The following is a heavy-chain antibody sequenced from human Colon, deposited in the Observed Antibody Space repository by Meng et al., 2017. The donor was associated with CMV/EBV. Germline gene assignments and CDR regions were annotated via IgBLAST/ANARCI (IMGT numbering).Heavy chain of an antibody. CDR3: ATFVIFGGFIDS. J-gene: IGHJ4*02. Sequence: GALRLSCAASGFSVSTKYMTWVRQAPGKGLEWMSLIYRGGDTHYADSVKGRFTISRDSSKNTLYLQMNDLRVEDTAVYYCATFVIFGGFIDSWGQGTLVTVSS. CDR2: IYRGGDT. V-gene: IGHV3-53*01. D-gene: IGHD3/OR15-3a*01. CDR1: GFSVSTKY.